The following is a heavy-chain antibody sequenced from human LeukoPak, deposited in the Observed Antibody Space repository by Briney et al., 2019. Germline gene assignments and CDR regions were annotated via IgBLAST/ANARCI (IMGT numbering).Heavy chain of an antibody. CDR1: GFTFSSYA. J-gene: IGHJ3*02. CDR2: ISGSGGST. CDR3: AKDRSGRYDAFDI. D-gene: IGHD6-19*01. Sequence: GGSLRLSCAASGFTFSSYAMSWVRQAPGKGLEWVSGISGSGGSTYYADSVKGRFTISRDNSKNTLYLQMNSLRAEDTAVYYCAKDRSGRYDAFDIWGQGTMVTVSS. V-gene: IGHV3-23*01.